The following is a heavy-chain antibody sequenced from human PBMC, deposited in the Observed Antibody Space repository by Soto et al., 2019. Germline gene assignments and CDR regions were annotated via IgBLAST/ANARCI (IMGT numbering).Heavy chain of an antibody. D-gene: IGHD2-15*01. Sequence: QITLKESGPTLVKPTQTLTLTCTFAGFSLTTSGVAVGWIRQPPGKALEWLALIYWEDDKRYSPSLKSRPTITTDTTKNQVVLTMTTMDPVDTATYFCAHRESRSGFFDYWGQGVLVTVSS. J-gene: IGHJ4*02. CDR1: GFSLTTSGVA. CDR3: AHRESRSGFFDY. CDR2: IYWEDDK. V-gene: IGHV2-5*02.